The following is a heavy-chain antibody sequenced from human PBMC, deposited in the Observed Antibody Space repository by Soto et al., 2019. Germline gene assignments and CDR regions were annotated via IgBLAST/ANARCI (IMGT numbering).Heavy chain of an antibody. CDR2: IYAGDSDT. CDR3: ARFSGVVRGDQSSYYYYGRDV. Sequence: GESLKISCQGSRYSFTNYWIGLVRQMPGKGLEWMGIIYAGDSDTKYSPSFQGQVTISADKSISTAYLQWSSLKASDTAMYYCARFSGVVRGDQSSYYYYGRDVWGKGTRVTVSS. V-gene: IGHV5-51*01. CDR1: RYSFTNYW. J-gene: IGHJ6*04. D-gene: IGHD3-10*01.